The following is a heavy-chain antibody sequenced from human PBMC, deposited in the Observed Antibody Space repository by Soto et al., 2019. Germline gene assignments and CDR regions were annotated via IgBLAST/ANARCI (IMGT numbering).Heavy chain of an antibody. V-gene: IGHV4-30-2*01. CDR2: IYHSGST. CDR3: ARGTYYYDSSGYDP. CDR1: GDSISSGGYS. Sequence: SETLSLTCAVSGDSISSGGYSWSWIRQPPGKGLEWIGYIYHSGSTYYNPSLKSRVTISVDRSKNQFSLNLSSVTAADTAVYYCARGTYYYDSSGYDPWGQGTLVTVSS. J-gene: IGHJ5*02. D-gene: IGHD3-22*01.